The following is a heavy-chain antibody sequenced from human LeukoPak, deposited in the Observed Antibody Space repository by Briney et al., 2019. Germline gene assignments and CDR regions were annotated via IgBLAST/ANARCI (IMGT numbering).Heavy chain of an antibody. CDR1: GFTFSNYG. J-gene: IGHJ4*02. Sequence: PGGSLRLSCAASGFTFSNYGMSWVRQAPGKGLEWVSGISDTGGTTHYADSVKGRFTISRDNSKNSLYLQMNSLRAEDTAVYYCARETYCSSTSCHETFDYWGQGTLVTVSS. V-gene: IGHV3-23*01. CDR2: ISDTGGTT. D-gene: IGHD2-2*01. CDR3: ARETYCSSTSCHETFDY.